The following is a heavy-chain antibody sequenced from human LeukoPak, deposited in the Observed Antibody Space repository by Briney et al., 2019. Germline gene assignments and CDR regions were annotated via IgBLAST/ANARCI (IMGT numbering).Heavy chain of an antibody. CDR3: ARGTVATISLGGY. D-gene: IGHD5-12*01. CDR1: GFTVSSNY. V-gene: IGHV3-53*01. Sequence: GGSLRLSCAASGFTVSSNYMSWVRQAPGKGLEWVSVIYSGGSTYYADSVTGRFTISRDNSKNTLYLQMNSLRVEDTAVYYCARGTVATISLGGYWGQGTLVTVSS. CDR2: IYSGGST. J-gene: IGHJ4*02.